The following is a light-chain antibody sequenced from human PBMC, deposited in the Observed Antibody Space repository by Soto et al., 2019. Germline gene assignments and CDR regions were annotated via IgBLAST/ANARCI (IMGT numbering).Light chain of an antibody. V-gene: IGLV2-14*01. CDR3: CSYTSSSNYV. Sequence: QSALTQPASVSGSPGQSITISCTGTSSDVGGYNYVSWYQQHPGKAPKLMIYDVSNRPSGVSNRFSGSKSGNTASLTISGLQAEDVADYYCCSYTSSSNYVFGTGTKLTV. CDR1: SSDVGGYNY. CDR2: DVS. J-gene: IGLJ1*01.